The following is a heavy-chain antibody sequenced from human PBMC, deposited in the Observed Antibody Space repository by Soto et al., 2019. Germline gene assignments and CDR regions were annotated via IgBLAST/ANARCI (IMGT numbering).Heavy chain of an antibody. J-gene: IGHJ4*02. CDR1: GGSISNSSYY. CDR2: IYYRGST. CDR3: ARGRIQLWYPFDY. D-gene: IGHD5-18*01. V-gene: IGHV4-61*03. Sequence: SETLSLTCTVSGGSISNSSYYWGWIRQPPGKGREWIRYIYYRGSTNHNPSLKSRVTISVDTSKDHFSLKLSSVTAADTAVYYCARGRIQLWYPFDYWGQGTLVTVSS.